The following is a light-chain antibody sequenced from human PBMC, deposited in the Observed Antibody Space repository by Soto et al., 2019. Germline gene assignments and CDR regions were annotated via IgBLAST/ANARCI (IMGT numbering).Light chain of an antibody. Sequence: NFMLTQPHSVSESPGKTVTISCTRSSGSIASNYVQWYQQRPGSAPTTLIYEDDRRPSGVPDRFSGSIDRSSNSASLTISGLKTEDEAYYYCQSYDSSNPVVFGGGTKLTVL. CDR1: SGSIASNY. CDR3: QSYDSSNPVV. J-gene: IGLJ2*01. CDR2: EDD. V-gene: IGLV6-57*04.